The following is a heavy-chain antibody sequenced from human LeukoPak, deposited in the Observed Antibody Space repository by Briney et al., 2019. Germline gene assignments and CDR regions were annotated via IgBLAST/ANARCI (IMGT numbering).Heavy chain of an antibody. J-gene: IGHJ4*02. D-gene: IGHD1-26*01. CDR3: ARVATGSYYDY. CDR1: GFVFSAYW. Sequence: GGSLRLSCEASGFVFSAYWMTWVRQAPGRGLEWVANINEAGSDKYYVDSVKGRFTVSRDNAKNSLYLQMDSLRADYTAMYYCARVATGSYYDYWGQGTLVTVSS. V-gene: IGHV3-7*01. CDR2: INEAGSDK.